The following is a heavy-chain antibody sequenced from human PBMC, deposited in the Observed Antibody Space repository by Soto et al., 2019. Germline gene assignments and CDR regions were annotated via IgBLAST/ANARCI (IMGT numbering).Heavy chain of an antibody. V-gene: IGHV1-18*01. D-gene: IGHD6-19*01. Sequence: ASVKVSCKASGYTFTSYGISWVRQAPGQGLEWMGWISAYNGNTNYAQKLQGRVTMTTDTSTSTAYMELRSLRSDDTAVYYCARIDGIGWYTQFFDYWGQGTLVTVSS. CDR2: ISAYNGNT. CDR3: ARIDGIGWYTQFFDY. CDR1: GYTFTSYG. J-gene: IGHJ4*02.